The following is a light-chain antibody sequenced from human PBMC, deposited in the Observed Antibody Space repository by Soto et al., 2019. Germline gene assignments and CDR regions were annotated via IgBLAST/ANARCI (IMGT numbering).Light chain of an antibody. J-gene: IGKJ5*01. V-gene: IGKV3-11*01. CDR2: AAS. Sequence: QSLSPGEGATLSCRASQRVRTGLAWYQQKPGQAPRLLIHAASTGATGIPARFRGSGSGTDFTLTISSLEPDDFAVYYCQQRADWPITFWQGTRLEFK. CDR3: QQRADWPIT. CDR1: QRVRTG.